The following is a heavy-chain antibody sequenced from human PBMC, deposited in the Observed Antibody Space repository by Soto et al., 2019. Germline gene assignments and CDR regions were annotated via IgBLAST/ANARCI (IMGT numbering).Heavy chain of an antibody. J-gene: IGHJ4*02. D-gene: IGHD3-22*01. CDR1: GFTFSSYA. Sequence: GGSLRLSCAASGFTFSSYAMTWVRQAPGKGLEWVSAISSTGSSTYYADSVKGRFTISRENSKNTLYLQMNSLRAEDTAVYYCAKDLYDSSGYYVPPFDYWGQGTLVTVSS. CDR2: ISSTGSST. V-gene: IGHV3-23*01. CDR3: AKDLYDSSGYYVPPFDY.